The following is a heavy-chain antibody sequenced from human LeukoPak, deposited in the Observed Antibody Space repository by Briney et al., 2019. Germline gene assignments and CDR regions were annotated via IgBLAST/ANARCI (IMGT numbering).Heavy chain of an antibody. CDR1: GFTFNDYY. J-gene: IGHJ5*02. Sequence: GGSLRLSCAASGFTFNDYYMSWIRQAPGKGLEWPSYINIGGTNTHYADSVKGRFTISRDNAKKSLYLEMNNLRAEDTAVYHCATDGAGFDTWGQGVLVTVSS. CDR2: INIGGTNT. V-gene: IGHV3-11*01. CDR3: ATDGAGFDT.